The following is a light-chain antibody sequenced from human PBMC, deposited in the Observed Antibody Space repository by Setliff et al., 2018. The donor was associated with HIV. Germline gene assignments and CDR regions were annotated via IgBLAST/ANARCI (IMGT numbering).Light chain of an antibody. CDR3: SSYTSSDTPYV. CDR1: SSDVGDYNY. Sequence: LAQPASVSGSPGQSITISCTGASSDVGDYNYFSWYQQHPGKAPKLMIYGVTNRPSGISNRFSGSKSGDTASLTISGLQAEDEADYYCSSYTSSDTPYVFGTGTKATVL. J-gene: IGLJ1*01. CDR2: GVT. V-gene: IGLV2-14*01.